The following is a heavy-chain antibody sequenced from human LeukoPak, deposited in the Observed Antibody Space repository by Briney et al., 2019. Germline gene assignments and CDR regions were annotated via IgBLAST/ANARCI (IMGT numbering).Heavy chain of an antibody. D-gene: IGHD4-23*01. CDR1: GYSFTSYW. Sequence: GESLKISCKGSGYSFTSYWIAWVRQMPGKGLEGMGIIYPGDSDITYSPTFQGQVTISADKSTKTPYLHWSSLKATDTAMYFCGRQVYGCKHFDYWGQGTLVTVSS. J-gene: IGHJ4*02. CDR2: IYPGDSDI. V-gene: IGHV5-51*01. CDR3: GRQVYGCKHFDY.